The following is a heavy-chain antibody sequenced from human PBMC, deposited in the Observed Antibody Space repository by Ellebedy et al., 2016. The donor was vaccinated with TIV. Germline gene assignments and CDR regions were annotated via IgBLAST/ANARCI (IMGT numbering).Heavy chain of an antibody. CDR2: IYHGVNS. V-gene: IGHV4-4*02. CDR1: GDPITGSHW. CDR3: ARDLGSGRYPGH. Sequence: SETLSLXXAVSGDPITGSHWWSWVRQPPGRGLEWIGEIYHGVNSHYNPSLKSRVTMSIDESKNGFSLKLSSVTVADTAVYYCARDLGSGRYPGHWGQGTLVTVSS. D-gene: IGHD3-10*01. J-gene: IGHJ4*02.